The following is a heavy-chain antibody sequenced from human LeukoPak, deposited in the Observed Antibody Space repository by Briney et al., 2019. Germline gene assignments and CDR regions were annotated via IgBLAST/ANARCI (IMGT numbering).Heavy chain of an antibody. V-gene: IGHV3-21*01. CDR3: ASASYCSSTSCYLDFDY. Sequence: GGSLRLSCAASGFTFSSYNMDWVRQAPGKGLEWVSSISSSSSYIYYADSVKGRFTISRDNAKNSLYLQMNSLRAEDAAVYYCASASYCSSTSCYLDFDYGGQGTLVTVSS. CDR2: ISSSSSYI. J-gene: IGHJ4*02. D-gene: IGHD2-2*01. CDR1: GFTFSSYN.